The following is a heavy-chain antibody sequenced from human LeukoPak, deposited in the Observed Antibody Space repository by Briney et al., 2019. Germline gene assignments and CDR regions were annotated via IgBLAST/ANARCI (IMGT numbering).Heavy chain of an antibody. Sequence: PSETPSFTCTVSGASISSYYWTWIRQPAGKGLEWIGRMYNSDSPNYNPSLKSRVTMSVDTSKNQVSLRLTSVTAADTAVYYCARESAVAGITALDYWGQGTLATVSS. D-gene: IGHD6-19*01. CDR1: GASISSYY. V-gene: IGHV4-4*07. CDR2: MYNSDSP. CDR3: ARESAVAGITALDY. J-gene: IGHJ4*02.